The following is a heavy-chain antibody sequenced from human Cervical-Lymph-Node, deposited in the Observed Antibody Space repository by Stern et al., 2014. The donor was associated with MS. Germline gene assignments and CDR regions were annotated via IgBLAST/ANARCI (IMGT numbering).Heavy chain of an antibody. D-gene: IGHD3-16*01. CDR3: TRAVGGVGRE. V-gene: IGHV1-46*01. Sequence: VQLVESGPEAKKPGASVMVSCKTSGYTFTNYYIHWVRQAPGQGLEWMGIINPNGSVTASAQKFQGRLTMTRDTSTTTVYMRLITLTSEDTAMYYCTRAVGGVGREWGQGTLVFVSS. J-gene: IGHJ4*02. CDR2: INPNGSVT. CDR1: GYTFTNYY.